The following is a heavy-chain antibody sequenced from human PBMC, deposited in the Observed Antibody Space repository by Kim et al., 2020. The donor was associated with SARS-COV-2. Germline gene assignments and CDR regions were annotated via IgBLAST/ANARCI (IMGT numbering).Heavy chain of an antibody. CDR1: GFTFNDYW. Sequence: GGSLRLFCAASGFTFNDYWINWVRQAPGKGLVWVSRISSDGSSTNYADSVKGRFTMSRDNAENTVYLQMNSLRAEDTAVYYCARGFSRNGFDVWGQGTTVTVSS. D-gene: IGHD3-3*01. CDR3: ARGFSRNGFDV. J-gene: IGHJ6*02. V-gene: IGHV3-74*01. CDR2: ISSDGSST.